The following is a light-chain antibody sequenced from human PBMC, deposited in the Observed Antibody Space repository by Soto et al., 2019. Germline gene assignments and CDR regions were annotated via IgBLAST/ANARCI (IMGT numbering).Light chain of an antibody. V-gene: IGKV3-20*01. CDR3: QQYGGSSWT. CDR1: QSVSSSY. J-gene: IGKJ1*01. CDR2: GTS. Sequence: EIVLTQSPGTLSLSPGERATLSCRASQSVSSSYLAWYQQKPGQAPRLLIYGTSSRATAIPDRFSGSGSGTDFTLTISKLEPEDFAVYYCQQYGGSSWTFGQGTKVDIK.